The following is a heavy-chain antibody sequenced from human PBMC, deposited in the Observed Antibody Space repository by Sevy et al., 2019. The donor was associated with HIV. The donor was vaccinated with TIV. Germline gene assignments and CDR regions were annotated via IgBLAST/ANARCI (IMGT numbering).Heavy chain of an antibody. Sequence: ASVKVSCKTSGYTFTSYGISWVRQAPGQGLEWMGWISAYNGNTNYAQKFQGRVTLTTDTSTSTAYMELRSLRSDDTAVYYCARDHPAYQHLGPWGQGTLVTVS. J-gene: IGHJ5*02. CDR2: ISAYNGNT. V-gene: IGHV1-18*04. CDR3: ARDHPAYQHLGP. CDR1: GYTFTSYG. D-gene: IGHD6-13*01.